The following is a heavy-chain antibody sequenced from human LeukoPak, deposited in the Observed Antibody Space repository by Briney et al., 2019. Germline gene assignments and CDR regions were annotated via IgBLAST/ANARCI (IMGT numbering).Heavy chain of an antibody. CDR3: ARALFRGDYYDSSGYHFAYGMDV. V-gene: IGHV3-21*01. CDR2: ISSSSSYI. Sequence: GGSLRLSCAASGFTFSSYSMNWVRQAPGKGLEWVSSISSSSSYIYYADSVKGRFTISRDNAKNSLYLQMNSLRAEDTAVYYCARALFRGDYYDSSGYHFAYGMDVWGQGTTVTVSS. CDR1: GFTFSSYS. D-gene: IGHD3-22*01. J-gene: IGHJ6*02.